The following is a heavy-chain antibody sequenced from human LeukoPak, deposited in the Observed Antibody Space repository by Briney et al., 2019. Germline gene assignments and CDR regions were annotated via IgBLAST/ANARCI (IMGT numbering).Heavy chain of an antibody. J-gene: IGHJ6*03. Sequence: GGSLRLSCAASGFTFSSSAMNWVRQAPGKGLEWVSAISGSGGGTYYGDSVKGRFTISRDNCKNTLYLQMNSLRAEDTAVYYCAKSAVPGPPGYMDVWGKGTTVTVSS. D-gene: IGHD3-10*01. V-gene: IGHV3-23*01. CDR2: ISGSGGGT. CDR3: AKSAVPGPPGYMDV. CDR1: GFTFSSSA.